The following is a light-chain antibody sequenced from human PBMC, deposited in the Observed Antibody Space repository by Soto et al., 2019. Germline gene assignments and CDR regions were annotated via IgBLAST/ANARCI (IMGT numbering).Light chain of an antibody. J-gene: IGKJ5*01. CDR1: QSIRSY. CDR3: QQSYSTPIT. Sequence: DIQMTQSPSSLSASVGDRLTITCRASQSIRSYLNWYELKPGKAPKLLXYAASSLQSGVPSRFSGSGSGTDFTLTISSLQPEDFEPYYCQQSYSTPITFGQGTRVEIK. V-gene: IGKV1-39*01. CDR2: AAS.